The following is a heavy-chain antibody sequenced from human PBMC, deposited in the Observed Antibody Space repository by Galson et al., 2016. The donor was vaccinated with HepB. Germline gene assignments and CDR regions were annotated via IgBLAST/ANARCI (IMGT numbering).Heavy chain of an antibody. J-gene: IGHJ4*02. D-gene: IGHD2-2*01. CDR1: GFTFSSYA. V-gene: IGHV3-23*01. CDR2: ISGDGAP. CDR3: ARDRGFYSSTWD. Sequence: SLRLSCAASGFTFSSYAMSWVRQAPGKGLEWVSSISGDGAPYYVDSMRGRFTISRDNSKDKLYLQMISLRAEDTAVYYCARDRGFYSSTWDWGQGTLVTVSS.